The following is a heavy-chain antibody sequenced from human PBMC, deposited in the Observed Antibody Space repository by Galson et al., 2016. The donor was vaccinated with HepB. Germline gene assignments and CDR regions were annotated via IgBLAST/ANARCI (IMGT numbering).Heavy chain of an antibody. CDR3: ARDAVAVAGPALYCYFGLDV. D-gene: IGHD6-19*01. CDR2: FYTSGTT. J-gene: IGHJ6*04. V-gene: IGHV4-4*07. Sequence: EWIGRFYTSGTTNYNPSLKSRVTMSIDTSKNRFSLNLTSVTAADTAVYFCARDAVAVAGPALYCYFGLDVWGRGTPVTISS.